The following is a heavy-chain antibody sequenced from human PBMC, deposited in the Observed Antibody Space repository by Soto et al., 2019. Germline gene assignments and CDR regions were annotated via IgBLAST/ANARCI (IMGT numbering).Heavy chain of an antibody. CDR2: IYYSGST. CDR3: ARDRYSSSWFDY. Sequence: SETLSLTCTVSGGSVSSGSYYWSWIRQPPGKGLEWIGYIYYSGSTNYNPSLKSRVTISVDTSKNQFSLKLSSVTAADTAVYYCARDRYSSSWFDYWGQGTPVTVSS. D-gene: IGHD6-13*01. V-gene: IGHV4-61*01. CDR1: GGSVSSGSYY. J-gene: IGHJ5*01.